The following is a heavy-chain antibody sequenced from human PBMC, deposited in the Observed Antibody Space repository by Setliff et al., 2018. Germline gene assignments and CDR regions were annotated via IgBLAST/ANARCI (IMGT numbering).Heavy chain of an antibody. J-gene: IGHJ4*02. CDR2: VYYSGST. D-gene: IGHD1-26*01. V-gene: IGHV4-59*11. Sequence: SETLSLTCSVSVDFINSHYWTWIRQPPGKGLESIGTVYYSGSTDYNPSLKSRVTISMDTSKSQFSLRLRSVTAADTAVYYCASAPPGELHLGYWGQGTLVTVSS. CDR1: VDFINSHY. CDR3: ASAPPGELHLGY.